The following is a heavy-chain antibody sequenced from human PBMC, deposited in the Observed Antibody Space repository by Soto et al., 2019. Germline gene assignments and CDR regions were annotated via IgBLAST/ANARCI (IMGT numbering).Heavy chain of an antibody. Sequence: GGSLRLSCAASGFTFSSYAMSWVRQAPGKGLEWVSAISGSGGSTYYADSVKGRFTISRDNSKNTLYLQMNSLRAEDTAVYYCAKDLPREVYDILTGYYHAAFDYWGQGTLVTVS. D-gene: IGHD3-9*01. CDR3: AKDLPREVYDILTGYYHAAFDY. J-gene: IGHJ4*02. CDR2: ISGSGGST. V-gene: IGHV3-23*01. CDR1: GFTFSSYA.